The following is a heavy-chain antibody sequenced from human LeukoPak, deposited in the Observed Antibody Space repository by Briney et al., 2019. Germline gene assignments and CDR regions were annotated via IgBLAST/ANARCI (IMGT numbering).Heavy chain of an antibody. D-gene: IGHD3-22*01. CDR3: ATYCYDSSGYGLFDY. CDR1: GGSISSYY. V-gene: IGHV4-59*01. CDR2: IYYSGST. J-gene: IGHJ4*02. Sequence: PSETLSLTCTVSGGSISSYYWSWIRQPPGKGLEWIGYIYYSGSTNYNPSLKSRVTISVDTSKNQFSLKLSSVTAADTAVYYCATYCYDSSGYGLFDYWGQGTLVTVSS.